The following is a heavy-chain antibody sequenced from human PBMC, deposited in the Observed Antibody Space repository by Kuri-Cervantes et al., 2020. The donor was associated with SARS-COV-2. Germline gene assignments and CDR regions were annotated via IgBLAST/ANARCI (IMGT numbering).Heavy chain of an antibody. CDR3: ARGRHTNTGRPGYFDS. CDR1: GASITSGGYS. V-gene: IGHV4-30-2*01. CDR2: IYPGGST. Sequence: LRLSCVVSGASITSGGYSWSWVRQPPGEGLEWIGFIYPGGSTSYNPSLQSRVTISMDGSENQFSLRLTSVTAADTAVYYCARGRHTNTGRPGYFDSWGQGTQVTVSS. D-gene: IGHD2-8*01. J-gene: IGHJ4*02.